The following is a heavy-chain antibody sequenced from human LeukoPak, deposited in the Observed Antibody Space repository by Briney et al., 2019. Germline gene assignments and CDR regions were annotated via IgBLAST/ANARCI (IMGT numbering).Heavy chain of an antibody. V-gene: IGHV4-59*08. CDR3: ARLDYYGSGSPFWYFDY. J-gene: IGHJ4*02. CDR2: IYYSGST. Sequence: SETLSLTCTVAGGSISSYYWSWVRQPPGKGLEWVGYIYYSGSTNYNPSLKSRVTISVDTSKNQLSLKLSSVTAADTAVYYCARLDYYGSGSPFWYFDYWGQGSLVTVSS. CDR1: GGSISSYY. D-gene: IGHD3-10*01.